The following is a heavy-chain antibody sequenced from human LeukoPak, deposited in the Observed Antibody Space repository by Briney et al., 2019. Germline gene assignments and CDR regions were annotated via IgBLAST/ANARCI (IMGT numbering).Heavy chain of an antibody. CDR3: ARGGLTNWYFDL. CDR2: ISSSRSSI. Sequence: GGSLRLSCAASGFTFSTYWMTWVRQAPGKGLEWVSSISSSRSSIYYSDSVKGRFTISRDNAENSLYLQMNNLRADDTAVYYCARGGLTNWYFDLWGRGTLVTVSS. V-gene: IGHV3-21*01. J-gene: IGHJ2*01. D-gene: IGHD4/OR15-4a*01. CDR1: GFTFSTYW.